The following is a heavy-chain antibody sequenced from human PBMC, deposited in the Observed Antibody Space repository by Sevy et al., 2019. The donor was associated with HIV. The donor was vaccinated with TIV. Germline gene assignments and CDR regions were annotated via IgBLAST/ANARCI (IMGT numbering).Heavy chain of an antibody. CDR2: ISYDGSNK. J-gene: IGHJ1*01. V-gene: IGHV3-30-3*01. D-gene: IGHD3-22*01. Sequence: GGSLRLSCAASGFTFSSYAMHWVRQAPGKGLEWVAVISYDGSNKYYANSVKGRLTISRDNSKNTLYLQMNSLIAEDTAVYYCASVYYDSSGYPHWGQGTLVTVSS. CDR3: ASVYYDSSGYPH. CDR1: GFTFSSYA.